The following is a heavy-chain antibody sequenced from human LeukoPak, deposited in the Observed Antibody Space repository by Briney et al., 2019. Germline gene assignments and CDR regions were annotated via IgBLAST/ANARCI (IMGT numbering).Heavy chain of an antibody. J-gene: IGHJ4*02. CDR3: ARGRVYGSGSYSLALS. V-gene: IGHV4-34*01. D-gene: IGHD3-10*01. CDR1: GGSFSGYY. CDR2: INHSGST. Sequence: PSETLSLTCAVHGGSFSGYYWGWIRQPPGKGLEWIGEINHSGSTNYNPSLKSRVTISVDTSKKQFSLKLSSVTAADTAVYYCARGRVYGSGSYSLALSWGQGTLVTVSS.